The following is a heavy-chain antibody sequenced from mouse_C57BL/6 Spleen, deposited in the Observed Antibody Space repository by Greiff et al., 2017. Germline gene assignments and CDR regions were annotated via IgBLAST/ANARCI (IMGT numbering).Heavy chain of an antibody. J-gene: IGHJ2*01. Sequence: EVQLVESGGGLVQPGGSLSLSCAASGFTFTDYYMSWVRQPPGKALEWLGFIRNKANGYTTEYSASVKGRFTISSDNSQSILYLQMNALIAEDSATYYCARYSSNWGTFDYWGQGTTLTVSS. CDR3: ARYSSNWGTFDY. CDR2: IRNKANGYTT. D-gene: IGHD4-1*02. V-gene: IGHV7-3*01. CDR1: GFTFTDYY.